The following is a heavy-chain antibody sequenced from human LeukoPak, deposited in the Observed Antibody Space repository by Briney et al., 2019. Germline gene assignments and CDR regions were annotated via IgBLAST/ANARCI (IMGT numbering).Heavy chain of an antibody. CDR1: GFTFSSYA. V-gene: IGHV3-30*04. CDR2: ISYDGSNK. D-gene: IGHD5-18*01. CDR3: ARVASAFTDTAMVLDY. Sequence: PGGSLRLSCAASGFTFSSYAMHWVRQAPGKGLEWVAVISYDGSNKYYADSVKGRFTISRDNSKNTLYLQMNSLRAEDTAVYYCARVASAFTDTAMVLDYWGQGTLVTVSS. J-gene: IGHJ4*02.